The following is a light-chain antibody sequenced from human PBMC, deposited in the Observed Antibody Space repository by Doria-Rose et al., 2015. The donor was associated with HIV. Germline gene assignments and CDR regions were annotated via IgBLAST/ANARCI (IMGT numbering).Light chain of an antibody. Sequence: QSVLTQPPSASETPGQRVTISCSGSSSNIGSNYVYWYQQLPGTAPKLLIYKNNQRPSGVPDRSSGSKSGTSASLAISGLRSEDEADYYCAAWDDSLSGWVFGGGTKLTVL. CDR2: KNN. CDR3: AAWDDSLSGWV. V-gene: IGLV1-47*01. CDR1: SSNIGSNY. J-gene: IGLJ3*02.